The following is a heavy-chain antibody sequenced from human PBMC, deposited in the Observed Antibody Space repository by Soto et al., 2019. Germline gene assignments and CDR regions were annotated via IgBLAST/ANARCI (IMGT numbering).Heavy chain of an antibody. D-gene: IGHD2-21*02. CDR2: IDPSDSYT. Sequence: GESLKISCQGSGYSFTKNWITWVRQMPGKGLEWMGRIDPSDSYTIYNPSFQGHVSISVDKSITTAYLQWSSLQASDTALYFCARHGSYNDVLTAYFDYWGQGTPVTVSS. V-gene: IGHV5-10-1*01. J-gene: IGHJ4*02. CDR1: GYSFTKNW. CDR3: ARHGSYNDVLTAYFDY.